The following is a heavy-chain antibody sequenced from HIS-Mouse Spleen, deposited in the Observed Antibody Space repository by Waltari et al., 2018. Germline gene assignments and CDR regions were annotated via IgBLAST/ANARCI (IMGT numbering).Heavy chain of an antibody. CDR1: GGSISSSSYY. V-gene: IGHV4-39*07. D-gene: IGHD6-13*01. J-gene: IGHJ2*01. CDR2: IYYSGSH. Sequence: QLQLQESGPGLVKSSETLSLTCTVSGGSISSSSYYWGWIRQPPGKGLEWIGSIYYSGSHHYNPSPKSRVTISVDTSKNQFSLKLSFVTAADTAVYYCAREIPYSSSWYDWYFDLWGRGTLVTVSS. CDR3: AREIPYSSSWYDWYFDL.